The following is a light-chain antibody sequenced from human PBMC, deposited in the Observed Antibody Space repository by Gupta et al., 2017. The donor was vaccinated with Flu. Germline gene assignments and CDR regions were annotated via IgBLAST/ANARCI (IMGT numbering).Light chain of an antibody. J-gene: IGLJ2*01. CDR3: SSYTTSSTPI. Sequence: QSALTQPASVSGSPGQSITISCTGTNSDVGGYNYVSWYQQHPGKAPKLMIYEVSNRPSGVSNRFSGSKSGNTASLTISGLQAEDEADYYCSSYTTSSTPIFGGGTKLTGL. CDR1: NSDVGGYNY. CDR2: EVS. V-gene: IGLV2-14*01.